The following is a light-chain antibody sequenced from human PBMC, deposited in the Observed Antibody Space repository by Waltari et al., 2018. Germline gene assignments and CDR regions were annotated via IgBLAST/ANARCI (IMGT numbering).Light chain of an antibody. V-gene: IGLV1-44*01. J-gene: IGLJ3*02. Sequence: QSVLTQPPSASGTPGQRVTISCSGSASNIGGNLVNWYQQLPGKAPKLLIYRSDRRPSGVPDRFSGSKTGTSASLAISELQSDDEADYFCASWDDSLNGHWVFGGGTKVTVL. CDR2: RSD. CDR3: ASWDDSLNGHWV. CDR1: ASNIGGNL.